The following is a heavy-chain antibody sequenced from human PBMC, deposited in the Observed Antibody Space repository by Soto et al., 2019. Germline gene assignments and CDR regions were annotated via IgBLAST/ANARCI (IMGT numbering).Heavy chain of an antibody. D-gene: IGHD2-15*01. CDR1: GGSSSSSSYY. Sequence: SETLSLTCTVSGGSSSSSSYYWGWIRQPPGKGLEWIGSIYYSGSTYYNPSLKSRVTISVDTSKNQFSLKLSSVTAADTAVYYCARRGVVVAATFDYWGQGTLVTVSS. CDR2: IYYSGST. V-gene: IGHV4-39*01. CDR3: ARRGVVVAATFDY. J-gene: IGHJ4*02.